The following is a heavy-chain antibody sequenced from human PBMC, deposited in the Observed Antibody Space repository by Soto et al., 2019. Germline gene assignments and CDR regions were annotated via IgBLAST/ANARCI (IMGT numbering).Heavy chain of an antibody. J-gene: IGHJ6*02. CDR1: GGTFSSYA. V-gene: IGHV1-69*13. D-gene: IGHD3-22*01. CDR3: AGGEYYYDSSGYPTIGYYYGMDV. Sequence: SLKVSCKASGGTFSSYAISWVRRAPGQGLELMGGIIPIFGTANYAQKFQGRVTITADESTSTAYMELSSLRSEDTAVYYCAGGEYYYDSSGYPTIGYYYGMDVWGQGTTVTVSS. CDR2: IIPIFGTA.